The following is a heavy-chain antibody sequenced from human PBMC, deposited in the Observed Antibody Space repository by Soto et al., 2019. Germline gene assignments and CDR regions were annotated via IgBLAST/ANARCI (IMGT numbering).Heavy chain of an antibody. CDR2: ISAYNGNT. V-gene: IGHV1-18*01. D-gene: IGHD3-22*01. J-gene: IGHJ6*02. CDR3: ARDQVRGTMIVVVIADYYYYGMDV. Sequence: ASVKVSCKASGYTFTSYGISWVRQAPGQGLEWMGRISAYNGNTNYAQKLQCRVTMTRDTSTSTVYMELSSLRSEDTAVYYCARDQVRGTMIVVVIADYYYYGMDVWGQGTTVTVSS. CDR1: GYTFTSYG.